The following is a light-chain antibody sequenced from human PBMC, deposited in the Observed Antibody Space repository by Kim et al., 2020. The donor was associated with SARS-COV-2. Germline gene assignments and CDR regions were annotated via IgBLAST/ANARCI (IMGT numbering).Light chain of an antibody. CDR1: SSDVWSYNL. V-gene: IGLV2-23*01. CDR3: CSYAGSSNVV. J-gene: IGLJ2*01. Sequence: GQSITISCNGTSSDVWSYNLVSWYQQHPGKAPKLMIYEGSKRPSGVSNRFSGSKSGNAASLTISGLQAEGEADYYCCSYAGSSNVVFGGGTQLTVL. CDR2: EGS.